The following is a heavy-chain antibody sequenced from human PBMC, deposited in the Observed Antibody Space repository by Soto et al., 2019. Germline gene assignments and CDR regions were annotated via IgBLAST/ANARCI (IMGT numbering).Heavy chain of an antibody. V-gene: IGHV3-23*01. CDR1: GFTFNIYP. J-gene: IGHJ4*02. CDR3: ARWGYSYGFFFDY. CDR2: ISGTAGIT. Sequence: GGSLRLSCAASGFTFNIYPMTWVRQAPGKGLEWVSAISGTAGITYYADSVKGRFTISRDNAKNSLYLQMNSLRAEDTAVYYCARWGYSYGFFFDYWGQGTLVTVSS. D-gene: IGHD5-18*01.